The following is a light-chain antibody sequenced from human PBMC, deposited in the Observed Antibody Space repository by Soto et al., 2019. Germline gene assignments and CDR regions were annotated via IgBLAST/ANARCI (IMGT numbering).Light chain of an antibody. CDR1: QSVSSY. CDR3: HQYGSPPGT. V-gene: IGKV3-20*01. Sequence: EIVLTQSPGTLSLSPGERATLSCRTSQSVSSYFAWYQHKRGQAPRLLMYGASRRATGIPDRFSGSGSGTDFTLTISRLEPVDFAVYYCHQYGSPPGTFGQGTKLEIK. CDR2: GAS. J-gene: IGKJ2*01.